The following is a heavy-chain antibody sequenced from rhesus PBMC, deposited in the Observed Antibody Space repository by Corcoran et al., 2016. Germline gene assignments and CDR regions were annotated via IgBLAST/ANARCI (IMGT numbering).Heavy chain of an antibody. J-gene: IGHJ4*01. Sequence: EVPLVESGGGLVQPGGSMRLSCAASGFTFSSYGMSWVRQAPGKGLEWVSYSSNGGGSTYYADSVKGRFTISRDNSKNTLSLQMNSLRAEDTAVYYCAKGGCCSNYLVYFDYWGQGVLVTVSS. CDR2: SSNGGGST. D-gene: IGHD4-23*01. CDR1: GFTFSSYG. CDR3: AKGGCCSNYLVYFDY. V-gene: IGHV3S5*01.